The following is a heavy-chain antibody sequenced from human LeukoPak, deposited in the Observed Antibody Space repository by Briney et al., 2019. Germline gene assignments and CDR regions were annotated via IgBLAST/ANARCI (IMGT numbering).Heavy chain of an antibody. D-gene: IGHD2-2*01. V-gene: IGHV5-51*07. J-gene: IGHJ4*02. CDR2: IYPGDSDT. CDR1: GYSFTSYW. CDR3: ARWLGYCSSTTCYQPFDY. Sequence: GESLKISCKGSGYSFTSYWIGWVHQMPGKGLEWMGIIYPGDSDTRYSPSFQGQVTISADKSISTAYLQWSSLRASDTAIYYCARWLGYCSSTTCYQPFDYWGQGTLVSVSS.